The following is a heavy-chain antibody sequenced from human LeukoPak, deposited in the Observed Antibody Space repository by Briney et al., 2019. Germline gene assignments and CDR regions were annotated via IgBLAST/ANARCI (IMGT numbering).Heavy chain of an antibody. CDR1: GYTFTNYG. V-gene: IGHV1-18*01. CDR3: ASTTNGVCCPDAFDI. J-gene: IGHJ3*02. Sequence: ASVKVSCKTSGYTFTNYGISWVRQAPGQGLEWMGWISAYNGNANYAQKVQGRVTMTADTSTSTAYMELRSLRSDDTAVFYCASTTNGVCCPDAFDIWGQGTMVTVSS. D-gene: IGHD2-8*01. CDR2: ISAYNGNA.